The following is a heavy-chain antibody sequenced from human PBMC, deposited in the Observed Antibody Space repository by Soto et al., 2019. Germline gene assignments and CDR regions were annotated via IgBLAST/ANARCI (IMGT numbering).Heavy chain of an antibody. Sequence: EVQLVESGGGLVQPRGSLRLSCAASGFTVSTNYMSWVRQAPGKGLEWVSVVYSDGSTYDADSVKCRFTISRHNSKNTLYLQMNSLRSEDTAVYYCARGISDNRYYAFVIWGQGTMVTVSS. V-gene: IGHV3-53*04. CDR1: GFTVSTNY. J-gene: IGHJ3*02. CDR2: VYSDGST. CDR3: ARGISDNRYYAFVI. D-gene: IGHD1-26*01.